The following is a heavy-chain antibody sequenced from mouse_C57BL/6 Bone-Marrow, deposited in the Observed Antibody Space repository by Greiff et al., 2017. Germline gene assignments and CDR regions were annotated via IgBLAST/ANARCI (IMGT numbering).Heavy chain of an antibody. J-gene: IGHJ2*01. D-gene: IGHD2-3*01. CDR1: GFTFSDYG. V-gene: IGHV5-17*01. CDR2: ISSGSSTI. Sequence: EVPVVESGGGLVKPGGSLKLSCAASGFTFSDYGMHWVRQAPEKGLEWVAYISSGSSTIYYADTVKGRFTISRDNAKNTLFLQMHSMRYEDTAIYYGTRGIYDYYFDDWGQGTTLTVSS. CDR3: TRGIYDYYFDD.